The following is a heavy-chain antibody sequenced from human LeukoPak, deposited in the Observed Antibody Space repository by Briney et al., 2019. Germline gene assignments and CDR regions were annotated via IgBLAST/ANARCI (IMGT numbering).Heavy chain of an antibody. V-gene: IGHV3-23*01. CDR2: ISISGTKT. CDR1: GFTFSSYG. D-gene: IGHD4-17*01. Sequence: PGGSLRLSCVASGFTFSSYGMHWVRQAPGKGLEWVSAISISGTKTYYADSVKGRFTISRDNSKNTLYLQMYSLRAEDTAVYYCANEIRPNDYWGQGTLVTVSS. CDR3: ANEIRPNDY. J-gene: IGHJ4*02.